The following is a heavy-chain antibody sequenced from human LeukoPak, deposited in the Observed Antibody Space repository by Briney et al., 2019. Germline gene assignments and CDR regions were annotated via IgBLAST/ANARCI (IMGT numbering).Heavy chain of an antibody. D-gene: IGHD6-13*01. V-gene: IGHV4-59*11. CDR3: ARERSSSWRFDY. CDR1: GGSISSHY. J-gene: IGHJ4*02. CDR2: IYYSGST. Sequence: SETLSLTCTVSGGSISSHYWSWIRQPPGKGLEWIGYIYYSGSTNYNPSLKSRVTISVDTSKNQFSLKLSSVTAADTAVYYCARERSSSWRFDYWGQGTLDTVSS.